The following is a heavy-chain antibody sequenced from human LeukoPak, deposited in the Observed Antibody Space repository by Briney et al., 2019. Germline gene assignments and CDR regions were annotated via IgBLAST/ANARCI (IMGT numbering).Heavy chain of an antibody. Sequence: PGGSLRLSCAASGFTFSSYWMSWVRQAPGKGLEWVANIKQDGSEKYYVDSVKGRFTISRDNAKNSLYLQMNSLRAEDTAVYYCARDELRYFDWLSVSVGHSYYYYMDVWGKGTTVTISS. D-gene: IGHD3-9*01. V-gene: IGHV3-7*01. CDR2: IKQDGSEK. CDR3: ARDELRYFDWLSVSVGHSYYYYMDV. J-gene: IGHJ6*03. CDR1: GFTFSSYW.